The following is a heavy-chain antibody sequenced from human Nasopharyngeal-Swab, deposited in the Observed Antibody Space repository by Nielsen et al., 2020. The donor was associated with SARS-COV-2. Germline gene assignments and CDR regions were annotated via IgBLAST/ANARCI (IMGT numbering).Heavy chain of an antibody. D-gene: IGHD3-9*01. CDR2: ISGSGGST. J-gene: IGHJ4*02. Sequence: WIRQPPGKGLEWVSAISGSGGSTYYADSVKGRLTISRDNSKNTLYLQMNSLRAEDTAVYYCAKGLVEYYDILTGYYIIGYWGQGTLVTVSS. V-gene: IGHV3-23*01. CDR3: AKGLVEYYDILTGYYIIGY.